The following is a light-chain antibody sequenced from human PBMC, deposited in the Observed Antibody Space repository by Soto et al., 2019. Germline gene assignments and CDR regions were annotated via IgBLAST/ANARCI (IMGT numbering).Light chain of an antibody. CDR1: QSISKS. CDR2: DAS. J-gene: IGKJ1*01. V-gene: IGKV1-5*01. Sequence: DIQMSQSPSTLSASVGDRVTITCRASQSISKSLAWYQQKPGKAPSLLINDASSLERGVPSRFSSSGSATEFTLTISSLQPDDFAPYYCQHYGSYSRTFGQGTNVDIK. CDR3: QHYGSYSRT.